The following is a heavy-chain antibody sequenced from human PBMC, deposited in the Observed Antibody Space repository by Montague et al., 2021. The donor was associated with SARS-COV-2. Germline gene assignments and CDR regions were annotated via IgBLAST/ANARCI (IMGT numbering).Heavy chain of an antibody. Sequence: SLRLSCAASGFTFSNFWMTWVRQAPGKGLEWVANIKGDGNKKNYVDSVKDRFTISRDNAQNSLYLQMNSLRAEDTALYYCARDDGRGDVLTAYYDVFDIWGQGTMVTVSS. J-gene: IGHJ3*02. CDR2: IKGDGNKK. V-gene: IGHV3-7*01. CDR1: GFTFSNFW. D-gene: IGHD3-9*01. CDR3: ARDDGRGDVLTAYYDVFDI.